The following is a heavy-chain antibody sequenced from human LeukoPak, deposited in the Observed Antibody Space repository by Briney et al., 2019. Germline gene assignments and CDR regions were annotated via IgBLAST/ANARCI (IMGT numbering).Heavy chain of an antibody. V-gene: IGHV3-23*01. J-gene: IGHJ6*03. CDR2: ISGSGGST. CDR3: ARGGITIFGVVSYMDV. CDR1: GFTFSSYA. Sequence: GGSLRLSCAASGFTFSSYAMSWVRQAPGKGLEWVSAISGSGGSTYYADSVKGRFTISRDNAKNSLYLQMNSLRAEDTDLYYCARGGITIFGVVSYMDVWGKGTTVTVSS. D-gene: IGHD3-3*01.